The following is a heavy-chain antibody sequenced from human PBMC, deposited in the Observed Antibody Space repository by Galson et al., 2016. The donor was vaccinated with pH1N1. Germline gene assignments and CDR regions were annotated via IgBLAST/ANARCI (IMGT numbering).Heavy chain of an antibody. CDR1: RFTFSDYY. D-gene: IGHD4-17*01. V-gene: IGHV3-11*01. CDR2: ISSSGSTK. Sequence: SLRLSCAASRFTFSDYYMSWIRQAPGKGLECVSYISSSGSTKYYAGSVQGRFTISRDNAKNSLYLQMNSLRAEDTAVYYCASGEAAFDYWGQGTLVTVSS. CDR3: ASGEAAFDY. J-gene: IGHJ4*02.